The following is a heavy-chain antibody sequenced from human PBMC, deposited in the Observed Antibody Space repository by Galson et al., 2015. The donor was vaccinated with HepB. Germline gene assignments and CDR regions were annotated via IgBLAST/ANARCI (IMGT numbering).Heavy chain of an antibody. V-gene: IGHV4-39*01. CDR3: ARGRGYSYGSFDY. CDR1: GGSISSSSYY. J-gene: IGHJ4*02. CDR2: IYYSGST. Sequence: ETLSLTCTVSGGSISSSSYYWGWIRQPPGKGLEWIGSIYYSGSTYYNPSLKSRVTISVDTSKNQFSLKLSSVTAADTAVYYCARGRGYSYGSFDYWGQGTLVTVSS. D-gene: IGHD5-18*01.